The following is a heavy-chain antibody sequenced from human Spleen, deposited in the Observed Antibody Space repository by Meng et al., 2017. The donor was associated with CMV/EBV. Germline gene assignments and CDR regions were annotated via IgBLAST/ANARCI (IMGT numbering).Heavy chain of an antibody. CDR3: ASGSSSSNY. D-gene: IGHD6-6*01. Sequence: QVQLVESGGGVVQPGRSLRLSCAASGFTFSSYAMHWVRQAPGKGLEWVAVISYDGSNKYYADSVKGRFTISRDNSKNTLYLQMNSLRAEDTAVYYCASGSSSSNYWGQGPLGTVAS. CDR1: GFTFSSYA. J-gene: IGHJ4*02. V-gene: IGHV3-30-3*01. CDR2: ISYDGSNK.